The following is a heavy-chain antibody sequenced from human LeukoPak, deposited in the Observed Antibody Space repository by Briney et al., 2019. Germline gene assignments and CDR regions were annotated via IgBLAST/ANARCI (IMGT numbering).Heavy chain of an antibody. V-gene: IGHV3-23*01. CDR2: ISGSGGST. CDR3: ATDRGTGTTRDYYFDY. J-gene: IGHJ4*02. Sequence: PGGSLRLSCAASGFTFSSYAMSWVRQAPGKGLEWVSAISGSGGSTYYVDSVKGRFTISRDNSRNTLSLQMDSLGAEDTAVYYCATDRGTGTTRDYYFDYWGQGSLVTVSS. D-gene: IGHD1-1*01. CDR1: GFTFSSYA.